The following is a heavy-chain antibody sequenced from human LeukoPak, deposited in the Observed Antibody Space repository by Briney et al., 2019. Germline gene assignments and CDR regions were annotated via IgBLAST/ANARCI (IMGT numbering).Heavy chain of an antibody. D-gene: IGHD6-13*01. J-gene: IGHJ3*02. V-gene: IGHV3-30*18. Sequence: PGGSLRLSCAASGFSFSSYGMHWVRQAPGKGLEWVAVISYDGNNKYYADSVKGRFIISRDNSKKMLYLQMNSLRAEDTAVYYCAKDNNGAAAGIIPGGFDIWGQGTMATVSS. CDR3: AKDNNGAAAGIIPGGFDI. CDR1: GFSFSSYG. CDR2: ISYDGNNK.